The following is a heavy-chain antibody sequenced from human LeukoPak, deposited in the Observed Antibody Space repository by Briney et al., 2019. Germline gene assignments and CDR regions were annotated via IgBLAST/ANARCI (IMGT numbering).Heavy chain of an antibody. J-gene: IGHJ6*02. V-gene: IGHV3-7*01. Sequence: GGSLRLSCAASGFTFSSYWMSWVRQAPGKGLEWVANIKQDGSEKYYVDSVKGRFTISRDNAKNSLYLQMNSLRAEDTAVYYCARTRGYSYGFTYYYYGMDVWGQGTTVTVSS. CDR3: ARTRGYSYGFTYYYYGMDV. CDR1: GFTFSSYW. D-gene: IGHD5-18*01. CDR2: IKQDGSEK.